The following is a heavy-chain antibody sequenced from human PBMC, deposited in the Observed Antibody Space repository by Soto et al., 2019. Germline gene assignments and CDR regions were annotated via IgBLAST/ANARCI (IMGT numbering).Heavy chain of an antibody. V-gene: IGHV1-8*01. Sequence: ASVKVSCKASGCTFTSYDINWVRQATGQGLEWMGWMNPNSGNTGYAQKFQGRVTMTRNTSISTAYMELSSLRSEDTAVYYCARAGQHSSGYYYHDYWGQGTLVTVSS. J-gene: IGHJ4*02. CDR1: GCTFTSYD. CDR3: ARAGQHSSGYYYHDY. CDR2: MNPNSGNT. D-gene: IGHD3-22*01.